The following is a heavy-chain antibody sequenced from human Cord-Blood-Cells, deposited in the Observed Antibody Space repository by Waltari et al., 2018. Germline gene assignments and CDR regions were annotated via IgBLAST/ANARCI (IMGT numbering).Heavy chain of an antibody. CDR3: ARFMVRGVIFDY. CDR1: GGSISSSSYY. V-gene: IGHV4-39*01. D-gene: IGHD3-10*01. CDR2: IYYSGSP. J-gene: IGHJ4*02. Sequence: QLQLQESGPGLVKPSETLSLTCTVSGGSISSSSYYWGWIRQPPGKGLEWIGSIYYSGSPSYNPSLKSRVTISVDTSKNQFSLKLSSVTAADTAVYYCARFMVRGVIFDYWGQGTLVTVSS.